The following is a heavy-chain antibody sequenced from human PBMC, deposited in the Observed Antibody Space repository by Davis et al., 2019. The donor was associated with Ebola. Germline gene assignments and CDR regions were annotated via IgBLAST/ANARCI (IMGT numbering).Heavy chain of an antibody. V-gene: IGHV1-2*06. CDR1: GYTFTDYN. CDR3: ARGHNYAHEY. CDR2: IISNSGGT. Sequence: ASVQVSCKASGYTFTDYNIHWVRQAPGQGLEWMGRIISNSGGTNYAQKFQGRVTVTRDTSISTVYMELSSLRYDDTADYYCARGHNYAHEYWGQGTLVTVSS. D-gene: IGHD4-11*01. J-gene: IGHJ4*02.